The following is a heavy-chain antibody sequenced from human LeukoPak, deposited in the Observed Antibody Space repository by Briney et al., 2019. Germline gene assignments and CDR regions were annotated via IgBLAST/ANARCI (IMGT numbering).Heavy chain of an antibody. V-gene: IGHV4-30-4*07. CDR3: AKDRKQCTSSSCYPAWFDP. D-gene: IGHD2-2*01. CDR2: IYYSGST. Sequence: PSETLSLTCAVSGGSISSGGYSWSWIRQPPGKGLEWIGNIYYSGSTYYNPSLKSRVTISADTSKNQFSLKLNSVTAADTAVYYCAKDRKQCTSSSCYPAWFDPWGQGTLVTVSS. J-gene: IGHJ5*02. CDR1: GGSISSGGYS.